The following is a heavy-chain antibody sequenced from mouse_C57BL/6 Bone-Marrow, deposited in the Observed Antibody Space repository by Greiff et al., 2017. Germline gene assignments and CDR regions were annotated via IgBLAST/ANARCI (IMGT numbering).Heavy chain of an antibody. V-gene: IGHV5-4*01. J-gene: IGHJ3*01. CDR2: ISDGGSYT. CDR3: AGDGYFLFDY. Sequence: DVQLVESGGGLVKPGGSLKLSCAASGFTFSSYAMSWVRQTPEKRLEWVATISDGGSYTYYPDNVKGRFTISRDNAKNNLYLQMSQLKSEDTAMYYCAGDGYFLFDYWGQGTLVTVSA. D-gene: IGHD2-3*01. CDR1: GFTFSSYA.